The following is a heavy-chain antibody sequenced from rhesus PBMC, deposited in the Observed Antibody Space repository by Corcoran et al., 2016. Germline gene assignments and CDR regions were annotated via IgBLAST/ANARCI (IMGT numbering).Heavy chain of an antibody. CDR1: GASLTGDF. CDR2: IYGSGSST. D-gene: IGHD2-39*02. CDR3: AGGGGVWYFDL. J-gene: IGHJ2*01. Sequence: QVQLQESGPGLVKPSETLSLTCAVPGASLTGDFWGWIRQPPGQGLEWIGRIYGSGSSTNYNPSLKSRVTLSVDTSKNQFSLKLSSVTAADTAVYYCAGGGGVWYFDLWGPGTPITISS. V-gene: IGHV4S11*01.